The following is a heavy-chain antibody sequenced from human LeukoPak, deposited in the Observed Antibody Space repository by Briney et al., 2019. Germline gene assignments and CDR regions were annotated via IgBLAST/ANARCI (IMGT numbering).Heavy chain of an antibody. J-gene: IGHJ4*02. V-gene: IGHV4-59*01. CDR1: GASLSSYH. D-gene: IGHD5-24*01. Sequence: PSETLSLTCTVSGASLSSYHWSWIRQPPGKGLEWMGYMYNSGNTNYNPSLKSRVTMSLGTSKNQYSLKLSSVTAADTAIYYCARKDGDYWGQGTLVIVSS. CDR2: MYNSGNT. CDR3: ARKDGDY.